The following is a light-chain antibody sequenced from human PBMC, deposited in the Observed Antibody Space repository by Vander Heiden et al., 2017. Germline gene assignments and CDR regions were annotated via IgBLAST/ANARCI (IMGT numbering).Light chain of an antibody. CDR3: QSYDSSLSVSYV. V-gene: IGLV1-40*01. CDR2: GNR. CDR1: SSNIGAGYD. J-gene: IGLJ1*01. Sequence: QPLLTPPPPVSGAPGPRVTISGTGSSSNIGAGYDVHLYQQLPGTAPTLLIYGNRNRPSAVPGRFSGSKSGTSASLALTGLQAEDEDDYYCQSYDSSLSVSYVFGTGTKVTVL.